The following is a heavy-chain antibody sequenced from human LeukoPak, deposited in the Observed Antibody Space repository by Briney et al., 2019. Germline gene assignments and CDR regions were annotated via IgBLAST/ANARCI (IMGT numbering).Heavy chain of an antibody. CDR1: GCTFTSYY. V-gene: IGHV1-46*01. CDR2: INPSGGST. J-gene: IGHJ3*02. D-gene: IGHD6-19*01. CDR3: AREGVAGTAHGGAFDI. Sequence: GASVKVSCKASGCTFTSYYLHWVRQAPGQGLEWMGIINPSGGSTSYAQKFQGRVTMTRDTSTSTVYMELSSLRSEDTAVYYCAREGVAGTAHGGAFDIWGQGTMVTVSS.